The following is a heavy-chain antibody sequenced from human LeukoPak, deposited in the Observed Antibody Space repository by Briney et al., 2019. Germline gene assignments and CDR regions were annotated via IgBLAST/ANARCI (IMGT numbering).Heavy chain of an antibody. D-gene: IGHD2-15*01. CDR3: AREGVGCSGGSCYEPVRFDP. CDR1: GYSFNSQG. J-gene: IGHJ5*02. V-gene: IGHV1-69*13. CDR2: IIPIFGTA. Sequence: ASVKVSCKASGYSFNSQGMNWVRQAPGQGLEWMGGIIPIFGTANYAQKFQGRVTITADESTSTAYMELSSLKSEDTAVYYCAREGVGCSGGSCYEPVRFDPWGQGTLVTVSS.